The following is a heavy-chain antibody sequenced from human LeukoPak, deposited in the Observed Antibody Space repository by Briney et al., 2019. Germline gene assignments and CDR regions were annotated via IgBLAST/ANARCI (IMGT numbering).Heavy chain of an antibody. D-gene: IGHD3-22*01. Sequence: PGGSLRLSCAASGFTFSSYGMHWVRQAPGKGLEWVAVIWYDGSNKYYADSVKGRFTISRDNSKNTLYLQMNSLRAEDTAVYYCAKEGAPYYYDSSGYFDAFDIRGQGTMVTVSS. J-gene: IGHJ3*02. CDR2: IWYDGSNK. V-gene: IGHV3-33*06. CDR1: GFTFSSYG. CDR3: AKEGAPYYYDSSGYFDAFDI.